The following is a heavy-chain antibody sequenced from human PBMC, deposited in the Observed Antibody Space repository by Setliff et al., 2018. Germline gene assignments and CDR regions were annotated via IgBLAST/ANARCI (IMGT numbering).Heavy chain of an antibody. CDR2: INHSGST. Sequence: PSETLSLTCAVYGGSFSGYYWSWIRQPPGKGLEWIGEINHSGSTNYNPPLKSRVTISVDTSKNQFSLKLSSVTAADTAVYYCARVSSYGSGSYYYYYYGMDVWGQGTTVTVSS. CDR1: GGSFSGYY. J-gene: IGHJ6*02. D-gene: IGHD3-10*01. V-gene: IGHV4-34*01. CDR3: ARVSSYGSGSYYYYYYGMDV.